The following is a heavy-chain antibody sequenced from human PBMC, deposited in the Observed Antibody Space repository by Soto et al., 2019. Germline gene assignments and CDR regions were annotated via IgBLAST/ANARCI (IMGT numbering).Heavy chain of an antibody. J-gene: IGHJ5*02. CDR1: GYSISSGYY. V-gene: IGHV4-38-2*01. D-gene: IGHD6-6*01. CDR2: IYHSGST. Sequence: PSDTLSLTCAVSGYSISSGYYRGWIRQPPGKGLEWIGSIYHSGSTYYNPSLKSRVTISVDTSKNQFSLKLSSVAAADTAVYYCARVGLAARYNWSDPWGQGTLVTVS. CDR3: ARVGLAARYNWSDP.